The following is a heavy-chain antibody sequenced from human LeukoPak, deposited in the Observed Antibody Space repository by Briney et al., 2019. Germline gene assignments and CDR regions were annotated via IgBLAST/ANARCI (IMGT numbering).Heavy chain of an antibody. J-gene: IGHJ1*01. D-gene: IGHD2-2*01. V-gene: IGHV3-48*04. CDR3: ARRGSTSCYGCFQH. CDR1: GFTFSSYS. Sequence: GGSLRLSCAASGFTFSSYSMNWVRQAPGKGLEWVSYISSSSSTIYYADSVKGRFTISRDSAKNSLYLQMNSLRAEDTAVYYCARRGSTSCYGCFQHWGQGTLVTVSS. CDR2: ISSSSSTI.